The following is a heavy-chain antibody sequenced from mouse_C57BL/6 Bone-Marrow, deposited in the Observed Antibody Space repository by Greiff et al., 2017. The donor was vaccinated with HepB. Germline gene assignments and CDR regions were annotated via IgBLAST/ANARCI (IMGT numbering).Heavy chain of an antibody. CDR2: IDPETGGT. CDR3: PRVPDWEGY. D-gene: IGHD4-1*01. CDR1: GYTFTDYE. J-gene: IGHJ2*01. V-gene: IGHV1-15*01. Sequence: QVQLKESGAELVRPGASVTLSCKASGYTFTDYEMHWVKQTPVHGLEWIGAIDPETGGTAYNQKFKGKAILTADKSSSTAYMELRSLTSEDSAVYYCPRVPDWEGYWGQGTTLTVSS.